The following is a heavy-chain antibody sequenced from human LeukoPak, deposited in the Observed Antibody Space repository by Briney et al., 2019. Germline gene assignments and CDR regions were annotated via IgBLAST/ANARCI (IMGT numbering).Heavy chain of an antibody. D-gene: IGHD2-2*02. CDR2: IKSKTDGGTT. J-gene: IGHJ4*02. V-gene: IGHV3-15*01. Sequence: GGSLRLSCAASGFTFSNAWMSWVRQAPGKGLEWVGRIKSKTDGGTTDYAAPVKGRFTISRDDSTNTLYLQMNSLKTEDTAVYYCTATLGYCSSTSCYIDYWGQGTLVTVSS. CDR1: GFTFSNAW. CDR3: TATLGYCSSTSCYIDY.